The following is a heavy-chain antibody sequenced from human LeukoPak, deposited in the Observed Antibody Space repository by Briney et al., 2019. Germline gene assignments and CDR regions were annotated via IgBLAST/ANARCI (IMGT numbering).Heavy chain of an antibody. CDR3: AKGYSSSYTAYMDV. V-gene: IGHV3-9*03. CDR1: GFTFDDYA. J-gene: IGHJ6*03. CDR2: ISWNSGSI. D-gene: IGHD6-6*01. Sequence: GGSLRLSCAASGFTFDDYAMHWVGQAGRKGLEWGSGISWNSGSIGDADSVKGRFTISRDNAKNSLFLQMNSLRAEDMAVYYCAKGYSSSYTAYMDVAGKGTTVTVSS.